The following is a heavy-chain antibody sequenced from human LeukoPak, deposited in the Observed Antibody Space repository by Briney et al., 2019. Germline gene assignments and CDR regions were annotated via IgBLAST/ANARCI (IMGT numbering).Heavy chain of an antibody. Sequence: GGSLRLSCAASGFTFSSYGMHWVRQAPGKGLEWVAFIRSDGSNKYYADSVRGRFTISRDNSKNTLYLQMNSLRAEDTAVYYCAELGITMIGGVWGKGTTVTISS. CDR3: AELGITMIGGV. J-gene: IGHJ6*04. CDR1: GFTFSSYG. D-gene: IGHD3-10*02. CDR2: IRSDGSNK. V-gene: IGHV3-30*02.